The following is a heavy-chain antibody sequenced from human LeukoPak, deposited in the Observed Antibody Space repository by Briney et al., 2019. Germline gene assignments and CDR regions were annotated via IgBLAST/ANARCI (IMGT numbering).Heavy chain of an antibody. CDR2: MNPNSGNT. CDR1: GYTFTNYD. Sequence: ASVKVSCKASGYTFTNYDINWERQATGKGPEWMGWMNPNSGNTGYAQKFQGRVTMTRNTSISTAYMELSSLRSEDTAVYYCARVDCSSTSCYKSYYYYGMDVWGQGTTVTVSS. D-gene: IGHD2-2*02. CDR3: ARVDCSSTSCYKSYYYYGMDV. V-gene: IGHV1-8*01. J-gene: IGHJ6*02.